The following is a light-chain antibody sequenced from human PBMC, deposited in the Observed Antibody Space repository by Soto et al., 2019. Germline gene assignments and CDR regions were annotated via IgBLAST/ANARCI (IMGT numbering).Light chain of an antibody. J-gene: IGKJ5*01. CDR3: QQSYSSPTT. CDR2: GAS. Sequence: DIQMTQSPSFLSASEGDRVAITSRASQSIGKHLNWYQQKTGKAPKFLIYGASTLQNGVPSRFTGSRSGTDCTLPINSLQPEDFTTYYGQQSYSSPTTFGQGTRLEIK. V-gene: IGKV1-39*01. CDR1: QSIGKH.